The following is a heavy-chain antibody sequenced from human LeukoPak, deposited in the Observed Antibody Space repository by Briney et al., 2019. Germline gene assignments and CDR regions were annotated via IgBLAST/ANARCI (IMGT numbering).Heavy chain of an antibody. CDR2: IFYSGST. CDR1: GGSTSGYY. D-gene: IGHD6-13*01. J-gene: IGHJ3*01. Sequence: SETLSLTCTVSGGSTSGYYWSWIRQPPGKGPQWIGSIFYSGSTNYNPSLKSRVTISVDTSQNQFSLKLTSVTAADTAVYYCTRAAPDSSSWYGGAFDFWGQGTMVTVSA. V-gene: IGHV4-59*01. CDR3: TRAAPDSSSWYGGAFDF.